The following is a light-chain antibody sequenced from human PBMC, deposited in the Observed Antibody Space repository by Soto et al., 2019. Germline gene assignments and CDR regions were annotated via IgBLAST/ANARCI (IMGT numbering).Light chain of an antibody. Sequence: EIVLTQSPGTLSLSPGERATLSCRASQSVNNNYLAWYQQNPGQAPRLLIYGTSNRATGIADRFSGSGSGTDFTLTIARVEPEDFAVYYCHQFCSSPGTFGQGTKLEIK. J-gene: IGKJ2*01. CDR3: HQFCSSPGT. CDR1: QSVNNNY. CDR2: GTS. V-gene: IGKV3-20*01.